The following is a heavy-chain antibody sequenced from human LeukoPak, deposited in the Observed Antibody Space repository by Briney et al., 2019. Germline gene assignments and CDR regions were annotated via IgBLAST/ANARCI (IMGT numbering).Heavy chain of an antibody. D-gene: IGHD3-16*01. CDR2: IYYSGST. CDR3: ARHSAYWGYCLDY. V-gene: IGHV4-59*08. Sequence: SETLSLTCTVSGGSISSYYWSWLRPPPGKGLEWIGYIYYSGSTNYNPSLKSRVPISVDNSKNQLSLKLSSVTAADAAVYFCARHSAYWGYCLDYWGQGTLVTVSS. J-gene: IGHJ4*02. CDR1: GGSISSYY.